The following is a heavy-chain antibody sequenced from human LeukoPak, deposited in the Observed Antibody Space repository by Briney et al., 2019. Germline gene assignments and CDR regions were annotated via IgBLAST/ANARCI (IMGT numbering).Heavy chain of an antibody. CDR1: GFTFSSYW. CDR2: IKQDGSEK. J-gene: IGHJ4*02. V-gene: IGHV3-7*01. CDR3: TRGYSYGYEMDY. D-gene: IGHD5-18*01. Sequence: GGSLRLSGAASGFTFSSYWMSWVRQAPGKGLEWVANIKQDGSEKYYVDSVKGRFTISRDNAKNSLYLQMNSLRAEDTAVYYCTRGYSYGYEMDYWGQGTLVTVYS.